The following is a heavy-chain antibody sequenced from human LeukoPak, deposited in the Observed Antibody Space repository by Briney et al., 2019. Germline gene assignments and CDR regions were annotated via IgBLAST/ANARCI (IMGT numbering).Heavy chain of an antibody. CDR3: AAGYCSGGNCYPYYYYGMDV. Sequence: GASVKVSCKASGFTFTSSAVQWVRQARGELLECIGWIVVASGNTNYAQKFQERVTITRDMSTSTAYMELSSLRSEDTAVYYCAAGYCSGGNCYPYYYYGMDVWGQGTTVTVSS. CDR2: IVVASGNT. D-gene: IGHD2-15*01. V-gene: IGHV1-58*01. CDR1: GFTFTSSA. J-gene: IGHJ6*02.